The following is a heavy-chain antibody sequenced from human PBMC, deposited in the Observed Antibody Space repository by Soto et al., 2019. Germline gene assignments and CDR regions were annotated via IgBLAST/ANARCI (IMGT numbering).Heavy chain of an antibody. Sequence: GGSLRLSCAASGFTFSKDWMSWVRLAPGKGLEWVGRIKSKTDGGITDYAAPVKGRFSISRDDSINTLYLQMNSLKTEDTAVYFCTTDGWGKYYFDCWGQGTQVTVSS. CDR2: IKSKTDGGIT. J-gene: IGHJ4*02. D-gene: IGHD3-16*01. CDR1: GFTFSKDW. CDR3: TTDGWGKYYFDC. V-gene: IGHV3-15*01.